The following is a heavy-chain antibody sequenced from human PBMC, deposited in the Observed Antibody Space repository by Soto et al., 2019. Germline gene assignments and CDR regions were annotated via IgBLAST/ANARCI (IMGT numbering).Heavy chain of an antibody. Sequence: GGSLRLSCAAAGVTVSSNYMSWVRQATGKGLEWVSVIYSGGSTYYADSVKGRFTISRDNSKNALYLQMNSLRAEDTAVYYGARVPRYCSGGSCYSGAFDIWGQGTMVTVSS. CDR2: IYSGGST. D-gene: IGHD2-15*01. CDR3: ARVPRYCSGGSCYSGAFDI. CDR1: GVTVSSNY. V-gene: IGHV3-66*01. J-gene: IGHJ3*02.